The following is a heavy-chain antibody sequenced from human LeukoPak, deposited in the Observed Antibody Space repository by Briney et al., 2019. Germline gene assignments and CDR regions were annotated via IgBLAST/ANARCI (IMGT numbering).Heavy chain of an antibody. J-gene: IGHJ4*02. Sequence: SETLSLTCTVSGDSISSHYWTWIRQPPGKGLEWVTYIDYDGNTNYTPSLQSRVTISVDTSRNQFSLSLSSVTAADTAIYYCARAPVGEIPTIRGFGYFDYWGQGILVTVSS. CDR3: ARAPVGEIPTIRGFGYFDY. CDR2: IDYDGNT. D-gene: IGHD5-24*01. V-gene: IGHV4-59*11. CDR1: GDSISSHY.